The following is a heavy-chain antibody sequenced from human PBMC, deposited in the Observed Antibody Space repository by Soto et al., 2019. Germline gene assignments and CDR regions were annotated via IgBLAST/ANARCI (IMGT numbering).Heavy chain of an antibody. D-gene: IGHD3-9*01. Sequence: QVQLVQSGAEVKTPGSSVKVSCKASGGTFSSYSINWVRQAPGQGLEWMGRLIPMFETTDYAQRFQGRVTFTADESTSTASMEVTNLTSEDTAVYYCARAVILTFTRFYDMDLWGQGTTVTVSS. CDR2: LIPMFETT. CDR3: ARAVILTFTRFYDMDL. J-gene: IGHJ6*02. V-gene: IGHV1-69*18. CDR1: GGTFSSYS.